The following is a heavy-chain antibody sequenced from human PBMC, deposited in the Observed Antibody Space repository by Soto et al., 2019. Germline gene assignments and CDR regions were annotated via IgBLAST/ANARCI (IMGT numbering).Heavy chain of an antibody. CDR2: ISSGSVTI. CDR1: GFTFSSYS. J-gene: IGHJ6*02. V-gene: IGHV3-48*01. CDR3: ARDYRVTTTDSYSSDMDA. Sequence: PGGSLRLSCAASGFTFSSYSMNWVRQAPGKGLEWVSYISSGSVTIYYADSVKGRFTISRDNAKNSLYLQMHSLRGEDTAVYYCARDYRVTTTDSYSSDMDAWCQETTLTISS. D-gene: IGHD4-17*01.